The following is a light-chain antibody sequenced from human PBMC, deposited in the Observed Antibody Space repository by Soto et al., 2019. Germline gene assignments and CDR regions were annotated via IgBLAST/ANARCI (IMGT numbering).Light chain of an antibody. CDR3: QKHDGVPL. CDR2: DAS. J-gene: IGKJ3*01. CDR1: QDISNH. Sequence: DIQLTQSPSFLSASVGDRVTITCQASQDISNHLNWYQQKPGKAPNLLIYDASDLETGVPSRFSGGGSGTFFSFTINSLQPEDIATYYCQKHDGVPLFGPGTKVDI. V-gene: IGKV1-33*01.